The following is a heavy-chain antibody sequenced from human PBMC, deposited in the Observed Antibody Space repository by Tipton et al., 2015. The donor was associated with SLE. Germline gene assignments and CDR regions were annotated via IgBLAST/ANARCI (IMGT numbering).Heavy chain of an antibody. J-gene: IGHJ4*02. V-gene: IGHV3-23*01. CDR3: AKVRGGELGRGDY. CDR2: ISGSGSDT. D-gene: IGHD1-26*01. Sequence: SLRLSCAASGITFSSYAMSWVRQAPGKGLEWASVISGSGSDTHYADSVRGRFTISRDNSKNTLYLQMNSLRAEDTAVYYWAKVRGGELGRGDYWGQGTLVTVSS. CDR1: GITFSSYA.